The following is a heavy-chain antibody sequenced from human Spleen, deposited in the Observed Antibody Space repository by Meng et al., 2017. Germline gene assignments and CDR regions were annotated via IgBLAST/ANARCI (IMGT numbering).Heavy chain of an antibody. Sequence: GESLKISCAASGFTVSSSEMSWVRQAPGKGLEWVSSISGGGFTTYYADSVKGRFTISRHNSKNTLYLQVNSLRAEDTALYYCAKYSYGLGDYFDYWGQGALVTVSS. CDR1: GFTVSSSE. CDR3: AKYSYGLGDYFDY. V-gene: IGHV3-23*01. J-gene: IGHJ4*02. D-gene: IGHD3-10*01. CDR2: ISGGGFTT.